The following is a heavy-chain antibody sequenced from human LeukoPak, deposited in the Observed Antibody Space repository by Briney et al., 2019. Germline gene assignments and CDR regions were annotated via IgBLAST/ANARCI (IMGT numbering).Heavy chain of an antibody. CDR2: INHSGST. J-gene: IGHJ3*02. CDR1: GGSFSGYY. V-gene: IGHV4-34*01. D-gene: IGHD3-16*01. CDR3: ALAPARGGAFDI. Sequence: SQTLSLTCAVYGGSFSGYYWSWIRQPPGKRLEWIGEINHSGSTNYNPSLKSRVTISVDTSKNQFSLKLSSVTAADTAVYYCALAPARGGAFDIWGQGTMVTVSS.